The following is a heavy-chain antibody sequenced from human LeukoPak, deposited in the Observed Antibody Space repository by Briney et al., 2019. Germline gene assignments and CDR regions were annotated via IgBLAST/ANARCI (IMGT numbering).Heavy chain of an antibody. V-gene: IGHV4-34*01. CDR1: GGSFSGYY. J-gene: IGHJ4*02. D-gene: IGHD6-13*01. CDR2: INHSGST. Sequence: SETLSLTCAVYGGSFSGYYWSWIRQPPGKGLEWIGEINHSGSTYYNPSLKSRVTISVDTSKNQFSLKLSSVTAADTAVYYCARDRTYSSSWYVKPGNFDCWGQGTLVTVSS. CDR3: ARDRTYSSSWYVKPGNFDC.